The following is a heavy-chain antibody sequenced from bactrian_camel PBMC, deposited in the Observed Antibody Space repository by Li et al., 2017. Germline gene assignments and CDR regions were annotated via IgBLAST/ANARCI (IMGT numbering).Heavy chain of an antibody. J-gene: IGHJ4*01. CDR1: TGTFRSAC. D-gene: IGHD2*01. V-gene: IGHV3S9*01. Sequence: HVQLVESGGGSVQAGGSLRLSCAASTGTFRSACMGWIRQVSGKEREGVASIDSDGETTYADPVKGRFTISRDNAKNSVYLQMHSLKLEDTAMYYCAANFGPYCSGSYLARRANFEGQGTQVTVS. CDR2: IDSDGET.